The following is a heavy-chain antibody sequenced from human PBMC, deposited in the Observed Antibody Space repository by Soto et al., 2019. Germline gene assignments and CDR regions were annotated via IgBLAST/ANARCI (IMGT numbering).Heavy chain of an antibody. CDR2: ISAYNTNT. Sequence: QVQLVQSGAEVKKPGASVKVSCKTSGYTFTSYNISWVRQAPGQGLEWMGWISAYNTNTNDAQKFQDRVTMTTDTLTSTAYMELRSLRSDDTAVYYCARDTPPTDYWGQGTLVTVSS. V-gene: IGHV1-18*01. CDR1: GYTFTSYN. CDR3: ARDTPPTDY. J-gene: IGHJ4*02.